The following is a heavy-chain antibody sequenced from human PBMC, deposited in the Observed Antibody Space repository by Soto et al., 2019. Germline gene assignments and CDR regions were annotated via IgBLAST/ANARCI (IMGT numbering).Heavy chain of an antibody. CDR1: GDIVPGNSTT. D-gene: IGHD6-6*01. CDR3: ARDRHIAARPEAWGFGP. CDR2: TYYRYKWYN. Sequence: AQTLSLTCAISGDIVPGNSTTWNWIRRYPSRSLEWLGRTYYRYKWYNDYAGSVKSRITINPDTSKNQFSLQLNSVTPEDTAVYYCARDRHIAARPEAWGFGPWGQGTLVTVS. J-gene: IGHJ5*02. V-gene: IGHV6-1*01.